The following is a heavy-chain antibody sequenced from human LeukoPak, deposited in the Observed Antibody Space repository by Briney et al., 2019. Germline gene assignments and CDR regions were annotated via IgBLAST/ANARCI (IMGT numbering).Heavy chain of an antibody. CDR1: GGSISSYY. CDR2: IYTSGST. V-gene: IGHV4-4*07. Sequence: SETLSLTCTVSGGSISSYYWSWIRQPAGKGLEWIGRIYTSGSTNYNPSLKSRVTMSVDTSKNQFSLKLSSVTAADTAVYYCAREDPGWYCSSTSCYGRAFDIWDQGTMVTVSS. J-gene: IGHJ3*02. D-gene: IGHD2-2*01. CDR3: AREDPGWYCSSTSCYGRAFDI.